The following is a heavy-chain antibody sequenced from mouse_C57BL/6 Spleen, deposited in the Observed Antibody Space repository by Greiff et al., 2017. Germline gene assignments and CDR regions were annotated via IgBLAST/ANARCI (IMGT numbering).Heavy chain of an antibody. D-gene: IGHD1-1*01. CDR3: AREGDYYGSSYYFDY. J-gene: IGHJ2*01. CDR2: ISDGGSYT. V-gene: IGHV5-4*01. CDR1: GFTFSSYA. Sequence: EVKLMESGGGLVKPGGSLKLSCAASGFTFSSYAMSWVRQTPEKRLEWVATISDGGSYTYYPDNVKGRFTISRDNAKNNLYLQMSHLKSEDTAMYYCAREGDYYGSSYYFDYWGKGTTLTVSS.